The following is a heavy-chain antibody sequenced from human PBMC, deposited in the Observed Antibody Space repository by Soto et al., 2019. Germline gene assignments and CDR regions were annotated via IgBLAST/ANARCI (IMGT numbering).Heavy chain of an antibody. V-gene: IGHV3-30*18. Sequence: QVQLVESGGGVVQPGRSLRLSCAASGFTFSSYGMHWVRQAPGKGLEWVAVISYDGSNKYYADSVKGRFTISRDNSKNTLYLQMNSLRAEDTAVYYCAKDARLATMVRGVNMDVWGQGTTVTVSS. CDR2: ISYDGSNK. D-gene: IGHD3-10*01. J-gene: IGHJ6*02. CDR3: AKDARLATMVRGVNMDV. CDR1: GFTFSSYG.